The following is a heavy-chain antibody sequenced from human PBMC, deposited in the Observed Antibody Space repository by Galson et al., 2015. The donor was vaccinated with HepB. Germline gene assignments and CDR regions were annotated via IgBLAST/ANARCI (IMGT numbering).Heavy chain of an antibody. CDR3: AKLRAVAGTGDAFDI. CDR2: IKQDGSEK. D-gene: IGHD6-19*01. Sequence: SLRLSCAASGFTFSSYWMSWVRQAPGKGLEWAANIKQDGSEKYYVDSVKGRFTISRDNAKNTLYLQMNSLRAEDTAVYYCAKLRAVAGTGDAFDIWGQGTMVTVSS. CDR1: GFTFSSYW. V-gene: IGHV3-7*01. J-gene: IGHJ3*02.